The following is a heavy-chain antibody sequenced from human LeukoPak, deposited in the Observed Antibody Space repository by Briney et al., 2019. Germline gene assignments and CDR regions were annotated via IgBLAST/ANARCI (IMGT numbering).Heavy chain of an antibody. J-gene: IGHJ5*02. Sequence: SVKVSCKASGGTFSSYAISWVRQAPGQGLEWMGGIIPIFGTANYAQKFQGRITITTDESTSTAYMELSSLRSEDTAVYYCARAEVAAGNWFDPWGQGTLVTVSS. V-gene: IGHV1-69*05. D-gene: IGHD6-13*01. CDR1: GGTFSSYA. CDR2: IIPIFGTA. CDR3: ARAEVAAGNWFDP.